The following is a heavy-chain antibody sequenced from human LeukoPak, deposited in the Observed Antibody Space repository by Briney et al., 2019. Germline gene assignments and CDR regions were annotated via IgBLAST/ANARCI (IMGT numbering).Heavy chain of an antibody. D-gene: IGHD6-19*01. Sequence: GESLKIPCKGSGYSFTNYWIAWVRQMPGKGLEWMGIIYPGDSDTRYSPSFQGQVTISADKSFSTAYLQWSSLKASDSAMYYCARQDGSAWYYFDYWAQGTLVTVSS. V-gene: IGHV5-51*01. CDR1: GYSFTNYW. CDR2: IYPGDSDT. CDR3: ARQDGSAWYYFDY. J-gene: IGHJ4*02.